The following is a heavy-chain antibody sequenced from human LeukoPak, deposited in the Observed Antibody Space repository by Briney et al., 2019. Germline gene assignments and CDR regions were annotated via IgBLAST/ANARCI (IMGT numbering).Heavy chain of an antibody. J-gene: IGHJ4*02. V-gene: IGHV3-30-3*01. CDR2: ISYDGNNK. CDR3: ARDRSIGYNSQIDY. Sequence: GGSLRLSCAASGFTFSSYPMHWVRQAPGKGLEWVAVISYDGNNKYYADSVKGRFTISRDNAKSSLYLQMNGLRAEDMAVYYCARDRSIGYNSQIDYWGQGTLVTVSS. D-gene: IGHD5-18*01. CDR1: GFTFSSYP.